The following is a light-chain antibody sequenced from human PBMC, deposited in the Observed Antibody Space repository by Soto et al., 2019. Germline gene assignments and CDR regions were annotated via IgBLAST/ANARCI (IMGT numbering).Light chain of an antibody. V-gene: IGKV3-20*01. CDR1: QSVRSSY. CDR2: GAS. J-gene: IGKJ5*01. Sequence: EIVLTQSPGTLSLSPGERATLSCRASQSVRSSYLAWYQQKPGQAPRLLISGASSRATGIPDRFSGSGSGTDFTLNSSRLAPEDFAVYYCQRYGSSPITFGQGTRLEMK. CDR3: QRYGSSPIT.